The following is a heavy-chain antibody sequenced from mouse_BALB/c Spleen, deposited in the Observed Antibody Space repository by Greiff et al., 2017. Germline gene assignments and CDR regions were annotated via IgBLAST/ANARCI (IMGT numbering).Heavy chain of an antibody. Sequence: EVQGVESGGGLVKPGGSLKLSCAASGFTFSSYTMSWVRQTPEKRLEWVAIISSGGSYTYYPDSVKGRFTISRENAKNTLYLEMSSLKSEDTAMYYCARDDRYDEGRCYWYFDDWGAGTTVTVSA. D-gene: IGHD2-14*01. CDR1: GFTFSSYT. CDR3: ARDDRYDEGRCYWYFDD. V-gene: IGHV5-6-4*01. J-gene: IGHJ1*01. CDR2: ISSGGSYT.